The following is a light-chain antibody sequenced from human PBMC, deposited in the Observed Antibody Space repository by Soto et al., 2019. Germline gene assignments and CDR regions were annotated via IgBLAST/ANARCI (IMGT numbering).Light chain of an antibody. V-gene: IGKV3-20*01. J-gene: IGKJ1*01. CDR2: GAS. CDR1: QSVSSSY. Sequence: EIVLTQSPGTLSLSPGERATLSCRASQSVSSSYLAWYQQKPGQAPRLLIYGASSRATGIPDRFSGSGSGTDFTLTISRLEPEDFAVYYGQQYGSSLCTFGQGTKVDIK. CDR3: QQYGSSLCT.